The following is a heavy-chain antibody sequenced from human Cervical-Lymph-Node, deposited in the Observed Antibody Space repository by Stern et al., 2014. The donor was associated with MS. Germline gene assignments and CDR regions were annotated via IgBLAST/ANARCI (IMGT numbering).Heavy chain of an antibody. CDR2: IYTSGST. CDR3: ARATGYYDSNAFDI. D-gene: IGHD3-22*01. V-gene: IGHV4-61*02. CDR1: GGSISSGSYY. Sequence: VQLVESGPGLVKPSQTLSLTCTVSGGSISSGSYYWSWIRQPAGKGLEWIGRIYTSGSTNYNPSLKSRVPISVDTPKNQFPLKLSSGTAADTAVYYCARATGYYDSNAFDIWGQGTMVTVSS. J-gene: IGHJ3*02.